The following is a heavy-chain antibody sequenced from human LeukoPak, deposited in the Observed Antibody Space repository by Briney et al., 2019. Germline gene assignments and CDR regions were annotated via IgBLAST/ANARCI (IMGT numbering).Heavy chain of an antibody. Sequence: ASVKVSCKASGYTFTSYDINWVRQATGQGLEWMGWMNPNSGNTGYAQKFQGRVTMTRNTSISTAYMELSSLRSEDTAVYYCARDWSEQQLVHFDYWGQGTLVTVSS. V-gene: IGHV1-8*01. CDR3: ARDWSEQQLVHFDY. CDR1: GYTFTSYD. D-gene: IGHD6-13*01. J-gene: IGHJ4*02. CDR2: MNPNSGNT.